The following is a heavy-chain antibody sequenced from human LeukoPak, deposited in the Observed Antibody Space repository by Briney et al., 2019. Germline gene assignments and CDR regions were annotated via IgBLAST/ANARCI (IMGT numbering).Heavy chain of an antibody. Sequence: ASVKVSCKASGYTFTGYYMHWVRQAPGHGLEWMGIINPSGGSTSYAQKFQGRVTMTRDTSTSTVYMELSSLRSEDTAVYYCARDPHTTITIFGVVTVFNWFDPWGQGTLVTVSS. CDR2: INPSGGST. CDR1: GYTFTGYY. J-gene: IGHJ5*02. CDR3: ARDPHTTITIFGVVTVFNWFDP. V-gene: IGHV1-46*01. D-gene: IGHD3-3*01.